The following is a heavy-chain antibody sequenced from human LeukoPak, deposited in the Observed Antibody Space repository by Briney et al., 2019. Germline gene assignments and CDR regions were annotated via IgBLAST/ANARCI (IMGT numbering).Heavy chain of an antibody. D-gene: IGHD4/OR15-4a*01. Sequence: SETLSLTCTVSGGSISSYYWSWIRQHPGKGLEWFGYIYYSGSTDYNPSLKSRFTMSVDTSKNQFSLKLSSVTAAYTAVYYCASADYDMAFDIWGQGTMVTVSS. CDR2: IYYSGST. CDR3: ASADYDMAFDI. V-gene: IGHV4-59*06. CDR1: GGSISSYY. J-gene: IGHJ3*02.